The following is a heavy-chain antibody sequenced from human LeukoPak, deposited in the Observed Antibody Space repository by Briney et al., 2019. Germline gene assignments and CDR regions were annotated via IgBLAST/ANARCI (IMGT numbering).Heavy chain of an antibody. CDR1: GFTFDDYA. D-gene: IGHD6-19*01. CDR2: ISWNSGSI. V-gene: IGHV3-9*01. Sequence: GGSLRLSCAASGFTFDDYAMHWVRQAPGKGLEWVSGISWNSGSIGYADSVKGRFTISRDNAKNSLYLQMNSLRAEDTALYYCAKDSHSSGWSNWFDPWGQGTLVTVSS. CDR3: AKDSHSSGWSNWFDP. J-gene: IGHJ5*02.